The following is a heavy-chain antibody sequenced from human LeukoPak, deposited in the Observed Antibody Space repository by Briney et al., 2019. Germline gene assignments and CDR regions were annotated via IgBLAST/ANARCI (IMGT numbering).Heavy chain of an antibody. CDR1: GYTLTELS. D-gene: IGHD3-10*01. CDR2: FDPEDGET. CDR3: ATISRVRGNDAFDI. V-gene: IGHV1-24*01. J-gene: IGHJ3*02. Sequence: ASVKVSCKVSGYTLTELSMHWVRQAPGIELEWMGGFDPEDGETIYAQEFQGRVTMTEDTSTDTAYMELSSLRSEDTAVYYCATISRVRGNDAFDIWGQGTMVTVSS.